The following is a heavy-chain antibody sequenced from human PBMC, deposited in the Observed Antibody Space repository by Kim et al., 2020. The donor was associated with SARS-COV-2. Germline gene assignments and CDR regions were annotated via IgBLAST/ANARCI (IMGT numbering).Heavy chain of an antibody. CDR3: ARHHTPVSVFDP. V-gene: IGHV4-39*01. Sequence: YHTPSLKRRVTISVDTSKNQFSLKLSSVTAADTAVYYCARHHTPVSVFDPWGQGTLVTVSS. D-gene: IGHD2-2*02. J-gene: IGHJ5*02.